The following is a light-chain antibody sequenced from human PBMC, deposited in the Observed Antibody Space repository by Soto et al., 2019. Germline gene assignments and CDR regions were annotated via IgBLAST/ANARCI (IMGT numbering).Light chain of an antibody. CDR2: MAS. V-gene: IGKV1-5*03. CDR3: KQYKPYWT. CDR1: QSVDVW. Sequence: DIQMTQSPSTLSASVGDRVTITCRASQSVDVWLAWYQQKPGKAPKVLIYMASRLQSGVPSRFSGTGSGTEFSLTTNGLQPDDFATYYCKQYKPYWTCGRGTNVEIK. J-gene: IGKJ1*01.